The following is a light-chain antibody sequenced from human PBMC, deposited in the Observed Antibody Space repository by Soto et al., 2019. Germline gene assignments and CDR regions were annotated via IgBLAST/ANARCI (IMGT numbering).Light chain of an antibody. CDR2: EVS. CDR3: CSYTSTSTRV. Sequence: QSVLTQPASVSGSPGQSITISCTGTSSDVGGYNYVSWYQQHPGKAPKIMIFEVSSRPSGVSYRFSGSKSGNTASLTISGLQAEDEADYYCCSYTSTSTRVFGTGTKVTVL. J-gene: IGLJ1*01. CDR1: SSDVGGYNY. V-gene: IGLV2-14*01.